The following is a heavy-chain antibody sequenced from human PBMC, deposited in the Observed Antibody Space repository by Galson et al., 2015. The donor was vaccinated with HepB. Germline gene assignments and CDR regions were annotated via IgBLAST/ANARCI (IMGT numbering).Heavy chain of an antibody. J-gene: IGHJ1*01. CDR2: IYSGGST. CDR3: ARDGPKTTGFLAV. V-gene: IGHV3-66*01. CDR1: GFTVSSNY. Sequence: SLRLSCAASGFTVSSNYMSWVRQAPGKGLEWVSVIYSGGSTYYADSVKGRFTISRDNSKNTLYLQMNSLRAEDTAVYYCARDGPKTTGFLAVWGQGTLVTVSS. D-gene: IGHD1-14*01.